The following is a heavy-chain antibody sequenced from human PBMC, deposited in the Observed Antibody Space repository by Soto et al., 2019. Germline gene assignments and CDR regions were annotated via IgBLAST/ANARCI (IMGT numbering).Heavy chain of an antibody. Sequence: GGSLRLSCAASGFTFSSYSMNWVRQAPGKGLEWVSYISSSSSTIYYADSVKGRFTISRDNAKNSLYLQMNSLRAEDTAVDYCARDLGGDVTGWYFDLWGRGTLVTVSS. J-gene: IGHJ2*01. CDR2: ISSSSSTI. CDR1: GFTFSSYS. V-gene: IGHV3-48*04. D-gene: IGHD2-21*01. CDR3: ARDLGGDVTGWYFDL.